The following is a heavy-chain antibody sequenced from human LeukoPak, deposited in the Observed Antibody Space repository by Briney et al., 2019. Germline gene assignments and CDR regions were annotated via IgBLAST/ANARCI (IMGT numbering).Heavy chain of an antibody. CDR3: ARAVKQQDFWFDP. CDR2: INPNSGGT. CDR1: GYTFTGYY. V-gene: IGHV1-2*02. J-gene: IGHJ5*02. D-gene: IGHD6-13*01. Sequence: ASVKVSCKASGYTFTGYYMHWVRQAPGQGLEWMGWINPNSGGTNYAQKFQGRVTMTRDTSISTAYMELSRLRSDDTAVYYCARAVKQQDFWFDPWGQGTLVTVSS.